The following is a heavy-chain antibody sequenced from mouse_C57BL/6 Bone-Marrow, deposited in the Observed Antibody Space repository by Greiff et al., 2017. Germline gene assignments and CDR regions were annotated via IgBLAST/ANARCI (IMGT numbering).Heavy chain of an antibody. CDR1: GYTFTSYW. D-gene: IGHD4-1*01. CDR3: TREEDWEEFAY. Sequence: QVQLQQPGAELVRPGTSVKLSCKASGYTFTSYWMHWVKQRPGQGLEWIGVIDPSDSYTNYNQKFKGKATLTVDTSSSTAYMQLSRLTSEDSAVYYCTREEDWEEFAYWGQGTMVTVSA. V-gene: IGHV1-59*01. CDR2: IDPSDSYT. J-gene: IGHJ3*01.